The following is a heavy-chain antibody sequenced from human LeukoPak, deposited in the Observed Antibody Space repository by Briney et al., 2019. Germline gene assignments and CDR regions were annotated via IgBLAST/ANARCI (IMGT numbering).Heavy chain of an antibody. V-gene: IGHV5-10-1*01. J-gene: IGHJ4*02. CDR1: GSSFTSYW. CDR2: IDPSDSYT. Sequence: GAPLQISCKCSGSSFTSYWISWVRQLPGKGLEWMGRIDPSDSYTNYSPSFQGHVTISADKSISTAYLQWSSLKASDTAMYYCARLYYYDSSGKDYWGQGTLVTVSS. CDR3: ARLYYYDSSGKDY. D-gene: IGHD3-22*01.